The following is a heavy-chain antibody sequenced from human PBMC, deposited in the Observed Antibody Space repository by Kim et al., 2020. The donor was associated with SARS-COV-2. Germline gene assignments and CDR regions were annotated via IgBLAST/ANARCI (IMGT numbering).Heavy chain of an antibody. Sequence: GGSLRLSCAASGFTFSSYWMHWVRQVPGEGLVWVSRINSDGSSTSYAGSVKGRFTISRDNAKNTLYLQMNSLRAEDTAVYYCATGDSHAFDIWGQGTMVTVSS. CDR1: GFTFSSYW. CDR3: ATGDSHAFDI. D-gene: IGHD1-1*01. J-gene: IGHJ3*02. CDR2: INSDGSST. V-gene: IGHV3-74*01.